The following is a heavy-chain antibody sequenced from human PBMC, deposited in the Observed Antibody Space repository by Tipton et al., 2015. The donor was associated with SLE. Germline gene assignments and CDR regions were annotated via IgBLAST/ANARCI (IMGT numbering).Heavy chain of an antibody. D-gene: IGHD6-13*01. CDR1: GFTVSSNY. CDR2: IYSGGGT. J-gene: IGHJ4*02. Sequence: SLRLSCAASGFTVSSNYMSWVRQAPGKGLEWVSVIYSGGGTYYADSVKGRFTISRDNSKNTLYLQMNSLRAEDTAVYYCAKQLYSSSGRYFDSWGQGTLVTVSS. V-gene: IGHV3-66*04. CDR3: AKQLYSSSGRYFDS.